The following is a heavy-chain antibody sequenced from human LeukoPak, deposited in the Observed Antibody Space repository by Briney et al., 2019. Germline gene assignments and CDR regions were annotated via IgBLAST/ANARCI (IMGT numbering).Heavy chain of an antibody. CDR2: IYYSGST. J-gene: IGHJ4*02. CDR1: GGSISSSSYY. V-gene: IGHV4-39*01. Sequence: SETLSLTCTVSGGSISSSSYYWGWIRQPPGKGLEWIGSIYYSGSTYYNPSLKSRVTISVDTCKNQFSLKLSSVTAADTAVYYCARISIFGTYYFDYWGQGTLVTVSS. D-gene: IGHD3-3*01. CDR3: ARISIFGTYYFDY.